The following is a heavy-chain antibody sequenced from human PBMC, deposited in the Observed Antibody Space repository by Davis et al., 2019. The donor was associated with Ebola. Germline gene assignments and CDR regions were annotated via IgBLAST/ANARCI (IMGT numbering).Heavy chain of an antibody. D-gene: IGHD1-7*01. CDR2: IYYSGST. CDR3: ARDFRNYGYYYGMDV. J-gene: IGHJ6*02. V-gene: IGHV4-59*01. CDR1: GGSISSYY. Sequence: PSETLSLTCTVSGGSISSYYWSWIRQPPGKGLEWIGYIYYSGSTNYNPSLKSRVTISVDTSKNQFSLKLSSVTAADTAVYYCARDFRNYGYYYGMDVWGQGTTVTVSS.